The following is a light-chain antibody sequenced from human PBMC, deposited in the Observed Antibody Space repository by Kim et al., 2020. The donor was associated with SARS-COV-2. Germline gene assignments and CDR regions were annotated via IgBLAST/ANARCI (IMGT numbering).Light chain of an antibody. Sequence: LSPGKRATHTCRASESARSYLAWYQQKPGQTPRLLIYDVSNRATGIPARFSGSGSGTDFTLTISNLEPEDFAVYYCQQRSAWPLTFGGGTKV. CDR1: ESARSY. J-gene: IGKJ4*01. CDR3: QQRSAWPLT. CDR2: DVS. V-gene: IGKV3-11*01.